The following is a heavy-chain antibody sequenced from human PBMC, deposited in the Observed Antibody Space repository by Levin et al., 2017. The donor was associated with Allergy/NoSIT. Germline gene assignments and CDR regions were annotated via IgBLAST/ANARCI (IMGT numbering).Heavy chain of an antibody. CDR1: GYTFTNYW. CDR2: IYPDDSDT. V-gene: IGHV5-51*01. CDR3: ARHFRGEQFINYYYYGMDV. D-gene: IGHD1-26*01. J-gene: IGHJ6*02. Sequence: VASVKVSCKGSGYTFTNYWIGWVRQMPGRGLEWMGIIYPDDSDTRYSPSFQGQVTISVDKSISTAYLQWSSLKASDTAIYYCARHFRGEQFINYYYYGMDVWGQGTTVTVSS.